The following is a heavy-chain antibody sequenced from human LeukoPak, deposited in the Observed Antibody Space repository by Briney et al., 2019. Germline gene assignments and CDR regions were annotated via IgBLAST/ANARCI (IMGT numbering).Heavy chain of an antibody. V-gene: IGHV4-61*02. J-gene: IGHJ4*02. CDR2: VFTSGGA. CDR1: GASISSGSFY. CDR3: ARFAYCGSNCWYYFDY. Sequence: SETLSLTCTVSGASISSGSFYWSWIRQPAGKGLEWIGRVFTSGGANYNPSLTSRVAISLDTSKNQFSLKLSSVTAADTAVYYCARFAYCGSNCWYYFDYWGQGTLVTVSS. D-gene: IGHD2-21*02.